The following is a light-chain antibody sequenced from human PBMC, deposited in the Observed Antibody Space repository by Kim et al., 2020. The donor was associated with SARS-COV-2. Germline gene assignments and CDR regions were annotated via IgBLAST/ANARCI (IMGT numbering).Light chain of an antibody. V-gene: IGLV1-47*01. J-gene: IGLJ2*01. CDR3: ASWDDSLSGLV. CDR1: SSNIGSDY. Sequence: GPRVTISCSGSSSNIGSDYAYWYQPLPGTAPKVLIYRNNQRPSGVPDRFSGSKSDTSASLAISGLRSEDEGDYYCASWDDSLSGLVFGGGTKVTVL. CDR2: RNN.